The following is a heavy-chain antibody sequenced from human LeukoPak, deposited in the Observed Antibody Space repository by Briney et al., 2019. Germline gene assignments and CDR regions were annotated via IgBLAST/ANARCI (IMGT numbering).Heavy chain of an antibody. V-gene: IGHV3-9*01. CDR2: IRWNSGSI. CDR1: GPTFADYA. D-gene: IGHD6-19*01. CDR3: SKGVRPGIAVAGDLDY. Sequence: GQSLRLSCAASGPTFADYAMHWVRHAPGKGLGWVSGIRWNSGSIVYADFVKGRFTISRDNAKNSLYRQMNSLRAEDTALDYFSKGVRPGIAVAGDLDYWGRGTLVSVSS. J-gene: IGHJ4*02.